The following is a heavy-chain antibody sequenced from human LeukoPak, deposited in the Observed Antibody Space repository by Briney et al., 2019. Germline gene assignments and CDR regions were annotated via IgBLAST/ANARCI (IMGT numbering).Heavy chain of an antibody. J-gene: IGHJ4*02. CDR3: ARDRWGDTAMGPLDY. V-gene: IGHV4-30-2*01. Sequence: SETLSHTCTVSGGSISSGGYYWSWIRQPPGKGLEWIGYIYHSGSTYYNPSLKSRVTISVDRSKNQFSLKLSSVTAADTAVYYCARDRWGDTAMGPLDYWGQGTLVTVSS. D-gene: IGHD5-18*01. CDR1: GGSISSGGYY. CDR2: IYHSGST.